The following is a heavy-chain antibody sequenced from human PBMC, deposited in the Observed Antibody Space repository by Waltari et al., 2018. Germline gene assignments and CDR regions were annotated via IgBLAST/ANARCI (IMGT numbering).Heavy chain of an antibody. D-gene: IGHD7-27*01. Sequence: QVHLVQSGAELKPLGASVSVSCKTSVYTVTNYTVTWVRQAPGQGLEWAGWINTLTGTADYGYNLLGCVTMTADTSTNTAYLELSDLRSHDSDDYYCGRVGIQSGADYWGQGTLVTVSS. J-gene: IGHJ4*02. CDR3: GRVGIQSGADY. V-gene: IGHV1-18*01. CDR1: VYTVTNYT. CDR2: INTLTGTA.